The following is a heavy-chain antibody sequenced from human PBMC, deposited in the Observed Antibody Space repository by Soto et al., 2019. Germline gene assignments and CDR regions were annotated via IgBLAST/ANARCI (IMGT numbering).Heavy chain of an antibody. CDR1: GFTVSSNS. D-gene: IGHD6-13*01. V-gene: IGHV3-66*01. J-gene: IGHJ4*02. CDR3: ALAAAGTGNDY. CDR2: IYSGGST. Sequence: EVQLVESGGGLVQPGGSLRLSCAASGFTVSSNSMSWVRQAPGKGLEWVSVIYSGGSTYYADSVKGRFTISRDNSKNTLYLQMNSLRAEDTAVYYCALAAAGTGNDYWGQGTLVTVSS.